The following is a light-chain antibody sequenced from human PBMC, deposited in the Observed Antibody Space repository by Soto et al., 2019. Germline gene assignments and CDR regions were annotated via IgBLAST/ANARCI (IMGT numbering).Light chain of an antibody. Sequence: QSVLTQPPSVSGSPGQSVAISCTGTSSDVGSYNRASWYQQPPGTAPKLMIYEVSNRPSGVPDRFSGSKSGNTASLTISGLQAEDEADYYCNSYTTANTYVFGTGTKVTVL. CDR2: EVS. CDR1: SSDVGSYNR. CDR3: NSYTTANTYV. J-gene: IGLJ1*01. V-gene: IGLV2-18*02.